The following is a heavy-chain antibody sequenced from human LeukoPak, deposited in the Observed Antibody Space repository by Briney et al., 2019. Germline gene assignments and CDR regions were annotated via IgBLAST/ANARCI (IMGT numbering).Heavy chain of an antibody. CDR3: ARDGFLEWCDY. J-gene: IGHJ4*02. Sequence: PSETLSLTCTVSGGSISSSSYYWGWIRQPPGKGLEWIGSIYYSGSTYYNPSLKSRVTISVDTSKNQFSLKLSSVTAADAAVYYCARDGFLEWCDYWGQGTLVTVSS. CDR1: GGSISSSSYY. D-gene: IGHD3-3*01. CDR2: IYYSGST. V-gene: IGHV4-39*02.